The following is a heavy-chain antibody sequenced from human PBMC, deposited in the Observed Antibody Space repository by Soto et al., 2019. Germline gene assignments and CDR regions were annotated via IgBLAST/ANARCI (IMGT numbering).Heavy chain of an antibody. Sequence: PGGSLRLSCVASGFGFSSYWMKWVRQTPGRGLEWVSTIKPDGSEAYYVDSVKGRFTISRDNAKNTLYLQMNSLRVEDTAIYYCAGVSWGQGTLVTVSS. V-gene: IGHV3-7*01. CDR3: AGVS. J-gene: IGHJ5*02. CDR2: IKPDGSEA. CDR1: GFGFSSYW.